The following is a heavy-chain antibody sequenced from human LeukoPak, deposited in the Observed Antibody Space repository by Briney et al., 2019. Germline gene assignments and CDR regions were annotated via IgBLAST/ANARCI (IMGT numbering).Heavy chain of an antibody. D-gene: IGHD1-26*01. J-gene: IGHJ4*02. V-gene: IGHV3-48*01. Sequence: TGGSLRLSCAASGFTFSSYSMNWVRQAAGKGLEWVSYISSSSSTIDYADSVKGRVTISRDNAKNSVYLEMNSLRAEDTAMYYCARKSGSYRFDYWGQGTLVSVSS. CDR2: ISSSSSTI. CDR1: GFTFSSYS. CDR3: ARKSGSYRFDY.